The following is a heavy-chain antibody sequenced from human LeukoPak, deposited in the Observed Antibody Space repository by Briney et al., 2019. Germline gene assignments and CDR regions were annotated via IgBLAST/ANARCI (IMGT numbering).Heavy chain of an antibody. D-gene: IGHD5-18*01. CDR2: INNGGDRT. Sequence: GGSLRLSCVASGFTFSNCAMTWVRQAPGKGLEWVSDINNGGDRTTYADSVKGRFTISRDNAKNSLYLQMNSLRAEDMALYYCAKDSGASYSLNFDSWGQGTLVAVSS. J-gene: IGHJ4*02. V-gene: IGHV3-20*04. CDR1: GFTFSNCA. CDR3: AKDSGASYSLNFDS.